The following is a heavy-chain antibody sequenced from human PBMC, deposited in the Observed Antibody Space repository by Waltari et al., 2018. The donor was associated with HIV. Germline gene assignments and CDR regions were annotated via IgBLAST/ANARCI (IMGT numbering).Heavy chain of an antibody. V-gene: IGHV3-66*01. CDR2: IYSGGST. J-gene: IGHJ6*02. D-gene: IGHD2-21*02. CDR1: GFTVSSNY. CDR3: ASIAYCGGDCYPRGMDV. Sequence: EVQLVESGGGLVQPGGSLRLSCAASGFTVSSNYMSWVRQAPGKGLEWGSVIYSGGSTYYADSVKGRFTISRDNSKNTLYLQRNSLRAEDTAVYYCASIAYCGGDCYPRGMDVWGQGTTVTVSS.